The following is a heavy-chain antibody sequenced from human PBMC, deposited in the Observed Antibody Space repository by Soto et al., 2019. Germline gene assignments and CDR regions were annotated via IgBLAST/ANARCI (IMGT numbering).Heavy chain of an antibody. CDR2: INHSGST. CDR3: ARGPPMITFGGVIVTVAFDY. D-gene: IGHD3-16*02. CDR1: GGSFSGYY. J-gene: IGHJ4*02. V-gene: IGHV4-34*01. Sequence: SETLSLTCAVYGGSFSGYYWSWIRQPPGKGLEWIGEINHSGSTNYNPSLKSRVTISVDTSKNQFSLKLSSVTATDTAVYYCARGPPMITFGGVIVTVAFDYWGQGTLVTVSS.